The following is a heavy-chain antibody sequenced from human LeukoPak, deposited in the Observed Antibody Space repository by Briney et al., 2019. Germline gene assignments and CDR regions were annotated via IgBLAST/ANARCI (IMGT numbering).Heavy chain of an antibody. J-gene: IGHJ4*02. CDR1: GFTVSSNY. D-gene: IGHD1-20*01. V-gene: IGHV3-53*01. CDR2: LYSGGST. Sequence: GGSLRLSCAASGFTVSSNYMSWVRQAPGKGLEWVPVLYSGGSTYYADSVKGRFTISRDNSKNTLYLQMNSLRAEDTAVYYCAGGQVHYNWKLGYFDYWGQGTLVTVSS. CDR3: AGGQVHYNWKLGYFDY.